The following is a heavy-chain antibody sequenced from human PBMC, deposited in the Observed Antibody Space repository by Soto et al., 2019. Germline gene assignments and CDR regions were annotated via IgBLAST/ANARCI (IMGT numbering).Heavy chain of an antibody. V-gene: IGHV4-30-4*08. CDR2: ISNSGST. D-gene: IGHD4-17*01. Sequence: CPVSPCSTTSDQDHRSWIRQSPATGLQWIGYISNSGSTGYNPSLKTRLSMSVDRSKNQFTLRLTSVSAVDTAVYFCATEGGSTYGYFDYGGQGTQVAVAS. CDR3: ATEGGSTYGYFDY. J-gene: IGHJ4*02. CDR1: PCSTTSDQDH.